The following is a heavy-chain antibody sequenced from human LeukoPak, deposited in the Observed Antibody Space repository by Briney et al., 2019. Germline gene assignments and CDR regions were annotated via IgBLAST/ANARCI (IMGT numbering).Heavy chain of an antibody. J-gene: IGHJ4*02. D-gene: IGHD3-9*01. V-gene: IGHV3-64D*06. CDR3: SLPYDILTGQDY. Sequence: GGSLRLSCTASGFTFSSYAMHWVRQAPGKGLEYVSAISSNGGSTYYADSVKGRFTISRDNSKNTLYLQMSSLRAEDTAVYYCSLPYDILTGQDYWGQGTLVTVSS. CDR2: ISSNGGST. CDR1: GFTFSSYA.